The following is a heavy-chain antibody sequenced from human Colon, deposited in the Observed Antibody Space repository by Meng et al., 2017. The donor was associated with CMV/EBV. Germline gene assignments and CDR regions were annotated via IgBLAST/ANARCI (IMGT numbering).Heavy chain of an antibody. CDR2: ISGSGVTT. Sequence: SGFTCNVFDMTWVRQAPGKELEWVSSISGSGVTTYYSDAVKGRFTISRDNSRNTLHLQINSLRADDTAVYYCAKGADFHDFWSGFAYWGQGAVVTVSS. CDR1: GFTCNVFD. J-gene: IGHJ4*02. V-gene: IGHV3-23*01. D-gene: IGHD3-3*01. CDR3: AKGADFHDFWSGFAY.